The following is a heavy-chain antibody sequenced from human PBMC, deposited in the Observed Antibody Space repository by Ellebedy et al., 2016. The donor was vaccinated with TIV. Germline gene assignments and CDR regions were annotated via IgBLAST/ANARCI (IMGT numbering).Heavy chain of an antibody. CDR1: GYTFTGYY. V-gene: IGHV1-2*02. J-gene: IGHJ4*02. CDR2: INPNSGGT. D-gene: IGHD3-22*01. Sequence: ASVKVSXXASGYTFTGYYMHWVRQAPGQGLEWMGWINPNSGGTNYAQKFQGRVTMTRDTSISAAYMELSRLRSDDTAVYYCARIPKQITYDSSGYYGYWGQGTLVTVSS. CDR3: ARIPKQITYDSSGYYGY.